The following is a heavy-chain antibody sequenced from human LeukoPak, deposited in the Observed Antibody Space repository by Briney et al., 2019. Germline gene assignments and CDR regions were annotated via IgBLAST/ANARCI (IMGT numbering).Heavy chain of an antibody. CDR3: ARAKVWDDFWSGSYFPPYDP. CDR1: GYTFTSYG. J-gene: IGHJ5*02. CDR2: ISAYSGNT. V-gene: IGHV1-18*01. D-gene: IGHD3-3*01. Sequence: ASVKVSCKASGYTFTSYGISWVRQAPGQGLEWMGWISAYSGNTNYAQKLQGRVTMTTDTSTSTAYMELRSLRSDDTAVYYCARAKVWDDFWSGSYFPPYDPWGQGTLVTVSS.